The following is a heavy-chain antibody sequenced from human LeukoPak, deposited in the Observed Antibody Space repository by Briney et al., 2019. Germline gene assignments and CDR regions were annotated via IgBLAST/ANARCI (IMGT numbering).Heavy chain of an antibody. Sequence: SETLSLTCAVYGGSFSGYYWSWIRQPPGKGLEWIGEINHSGSTNYNPSLKSRVTISVDTSKNQFSLKLSSVTAADTAVYYCARAKLVGGFDPWGQGTLVTVSS. CDR3: ARAKLVGGFDP. CDR2: INHSGST. V-gene: IGHV4-34*01. D-gene: IGHD6-6*01. CDR1: GGSFSGYY. J-gene: IGHJ5*02.